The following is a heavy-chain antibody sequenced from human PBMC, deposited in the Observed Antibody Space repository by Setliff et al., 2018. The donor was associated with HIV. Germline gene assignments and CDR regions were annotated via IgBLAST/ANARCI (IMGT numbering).Heavy chain of an antibody. Sequence: KPSETLSLTCTASGGSITGGNYYWGWIRQPPGKGLEWIGNIHNGRDLYSNPSLTSRLTISVDTSKNQVYLKLRSATAEDTAVYHCARPHSGRGGGAWFDSWGQGTLVTVSS. D-gene: IGHD6-19*01. CDR2: IHNGRDL. V-gene: IGHV4-39*01. CDR3: ARPHSGRGGGAWFDS. J-gene: IGHJ5*01. CDR1: GGSITGGNYY.